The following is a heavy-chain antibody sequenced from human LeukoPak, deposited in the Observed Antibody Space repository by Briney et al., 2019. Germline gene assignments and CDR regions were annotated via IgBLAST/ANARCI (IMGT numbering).Heavy chain of an antibody. CDR2: INPNSGDT. J-gene: IGHJ4*02. CDR1: GYTFTGYY. CDR3: ATDGGDSSSWYGDFDY. V-gene: IGHV1-2*02. D-gene: IGHD6-13*01. Sequence: ASVKVSCKASGYTFTGYYMHWVRQAPGQGLEWMGWINPNSGDTNYSQKFQGRVTMTEDTSTDTAYMELSSLRSEDTAVYYCATDGGDSSSWYGDFDYWGQGTLVTVSS.